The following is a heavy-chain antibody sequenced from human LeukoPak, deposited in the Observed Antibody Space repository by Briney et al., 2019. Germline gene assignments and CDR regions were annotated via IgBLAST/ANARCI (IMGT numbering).Heavy chain of an antibody. J-gene: IGHJ2*01. Sequence: VQPGGSLRFSCAASGFTFGSYSTNLVRQAPGKGLEWVSYISSSSSTIYYADSVKGRFTISRDNAKNSLYLQMNSLRDEDTAVYYCARDSYPMDYYSSGYDHLPWYFDLWGRGTLVAVSS. CDR2: ISSSSSTI. V-gene: IGHV3-48*02. CDR1: GFTFGSYS. D-gene: IGHD3-22*01. CDR3: ARDSYPMDYYSSGYDHLPWYFDL.